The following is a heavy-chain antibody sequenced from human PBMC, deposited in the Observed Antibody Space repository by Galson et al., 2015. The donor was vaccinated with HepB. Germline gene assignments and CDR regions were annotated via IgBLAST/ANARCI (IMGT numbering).Heavy chain of an antibody. CDR2: ISAYNGNT. CDR1: GYTFTSYG. V-gene: IGHV1-18*04. Sequence: SVKVSCKASGYTFTSYGISWVRQAPGQGLEWMGWISAYNGNTNYAQKLQGRVTMTTDTSTSTAYMELRSLRSDDTAVYYCARDKRKAIFGVVIIGVDYWGQGTLVTVSS. J-gene: IGHJ4*02. D-gene: IGHD3-3*01. CDR3: ARDKRKAIFGVVIIGVDY.